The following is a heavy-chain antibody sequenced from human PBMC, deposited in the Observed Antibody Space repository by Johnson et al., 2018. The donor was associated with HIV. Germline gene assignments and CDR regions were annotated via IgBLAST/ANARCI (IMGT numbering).Heavy chain of an antibody. V-gene: IGHV3-30-3*01. D-gene: IGHD3-22*01. CDR3: ARECMIVVGTAFDI. Sequence: VQLVESGGGLVQPGGSLRLSCAASGFTYSNYAMSWVRQAPGKGLEWVAVISYDGNNKYYADSVKGRFTISRDNSKNTLYLQMNSLKTEDTAVYYCARECMIVVGTAFDIWGQGTMVTVSS. CDR1: GFTYSNYA. CDR2: ISYDGNNK. J-gene: IGHJ3*02.